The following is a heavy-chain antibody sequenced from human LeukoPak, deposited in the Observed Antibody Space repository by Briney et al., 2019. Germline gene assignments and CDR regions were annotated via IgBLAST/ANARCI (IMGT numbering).Heavy chain of an antibody. CDR1: GRSISSYY. J-gene: IGHJ3*02. V-gene: IGHV4-4*07. CDR2: MYTSGSP. Sequence: PSETLSLTCNVSGRSISSYYWTWIRQPAGKGLEWIGHMYTSGSPNYNPSLKSRVPISIDTSKNQFSLRLSSVTAADTAVYYCARDPFYYDILTGYPPYAFDIWGQGTMVTVSS. CDR3: ARDPFYYDILTGYPPYAFDI. D-gene: IGHD3-9*01.